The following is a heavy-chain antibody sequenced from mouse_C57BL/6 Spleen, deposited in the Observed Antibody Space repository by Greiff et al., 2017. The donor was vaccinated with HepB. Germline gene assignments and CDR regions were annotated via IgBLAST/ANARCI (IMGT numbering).Heavy chain of an antibody. D-gene: IGHD1-1*01. CDR3: AREGYYSFAY. Sequence: VQLQESGPELVKPGASVKISCKASGYAFSSSWMNWVKQRPGKGLEWIGRIYPGDGDTNYNGKFKGKATLTADKSSSTAYMQLSSLTSEDSAVYLCAREGYYSFAYWGQGTLVTVSA. V-gene: IGHV1-82*01. CDR1: GYAFSSSW. CDR2: IYPGDGDT. J-gene: IGHJ3*01.